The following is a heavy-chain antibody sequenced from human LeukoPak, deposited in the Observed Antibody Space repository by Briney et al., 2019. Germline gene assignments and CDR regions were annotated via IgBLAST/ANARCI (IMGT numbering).Heavy chain of an antibody. D-gene: IGHD3-10*01. CDR3: ARGPRILWFGEFGYYYYYMDV. CDR1: GYTFTSYD. J-gene: IGHJ6*03. CDR2: INPNSGNT. Sequence: ASVKVSCKASGYTFTSYDINWVRQATGQGLEWMGWINPNSGNTDYAQNFQGRVTMTRNTSISTAYMELSSLRSEDTAVYYYARGPRILWFGEFGYYYYYMDVWGKGTTVIISS. V-gene: IGHV1-8*01.